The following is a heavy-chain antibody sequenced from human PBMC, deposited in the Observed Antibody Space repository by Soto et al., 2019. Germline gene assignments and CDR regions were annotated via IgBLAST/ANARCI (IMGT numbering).Heavy chain of an antibody. CDR2: ISYDGSNK. CDR3: AKDRDIVVVVAAFDY. V-gene: IGHV3-30*18. CDR1: GFTFSSYG. J-gene: IGHJ4*02. D-gene: IGHD2-15*01. Sequence: QVQLVESGGGVVQPGRSLRLSCAASGFTFSSYGMHWVRQAPGKGLEWVAVISYDGSNKYYADSVKGRFTISRDNSKSTLYLQMNSLRAEDTAVYYCAKDRDIVVVVAAFDYWGQGTLVTVSS.